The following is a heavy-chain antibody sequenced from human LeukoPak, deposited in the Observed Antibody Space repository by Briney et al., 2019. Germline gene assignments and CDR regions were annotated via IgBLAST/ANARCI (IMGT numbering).Heavy chain of an antibody. J-gene: IGHJ5*02. Sequence: GGSLRLSCAASGFTLRSYWMRGVRQAPGKGPEWVANRKQEGSEKYYVDPVTGRFTIYSDNAKNSLYLKMNSLSAEDTALYYCARAPPPPTYYDFWSGYGSWFDPWGQGTLVTVSS. CDR1: GFTLRSYW. CDR3: ARAPPPPTYYDFWSGYGSWFDP. D-gene: IGHD3-3*01. CDR2: RKQEGSEK. V-gene: IGHV3-7*04.